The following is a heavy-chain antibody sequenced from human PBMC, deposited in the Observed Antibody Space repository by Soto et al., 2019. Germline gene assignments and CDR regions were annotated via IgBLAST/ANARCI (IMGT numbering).Heavy chain of an antibody. V-gene: IGHV3-23*01. CDR3: AKDHLDSRYGMDV. CDR2: ISGSGGST. D-gene: IGHD4-4*01. Sequence: EVQLLESGGGLVQPGGSLRLSCAASGFTFSSYAMSWVRQAPGKGLEWVSAISGSGGSTYYADSVKGRFTISRDNSKNPLYLQMNSLRAEDTAVYYCAKDHLDSRYGMDVWGQGTTVTVSS. J-gene: IGHJ6*02. CDR1: GFTFSSYA.